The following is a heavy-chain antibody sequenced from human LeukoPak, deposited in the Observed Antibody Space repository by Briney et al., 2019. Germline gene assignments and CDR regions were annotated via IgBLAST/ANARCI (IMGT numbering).Heavy chain of an antibody. Sequence: GGSLRLSCAASGFTFSGYWMHWVRQVPGKGLVWVSRLNTDGSSTSYADSVKGRFTISRGNAKNTLYLQMNSLRAEDTAVYYCARDDAFRGVAMDVWGQGTTVTVSS. CDR1: GFTFSGYW. CDR3: ARDDAFRGVAMDV. CDR2: LNTDGSST. J-gene: IGHJ6*01. D-gene: IGHD3-16*01. V-gene: IGHV3-74*01.